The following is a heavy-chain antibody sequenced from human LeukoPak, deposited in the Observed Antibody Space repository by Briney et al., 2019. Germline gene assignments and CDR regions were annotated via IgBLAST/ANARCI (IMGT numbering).Heavy chain of an antibody. Sequence: ASVRVSCKASGYTFTNYHMHWVRQAPGQGLEWLGLVKPKSGDSDFVQKFRGRVTVTTDVSTTTIHMELSNLRSDDTAVYYCARDRGVPDPGNALDIWGQGTMVTVSS. V-gene: IGHV1-2*06. CDR1: GYTFTNYH. CDR2: VKPKSGDS. D-gene: IGHD2-8*01. J-gene: IGHJ3*02. CDR3: ARDRGVPDPGNALDI.